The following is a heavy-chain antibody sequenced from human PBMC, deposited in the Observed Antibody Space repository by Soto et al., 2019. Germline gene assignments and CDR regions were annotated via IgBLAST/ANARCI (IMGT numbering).Heavy chain of an antibody. CDR3: ARDHGDYSKYFQH. V-gene: IGHV1-46*01. CDR2: INPSGGST. D-gene: IGHD4-17*01. CDR1: GNTVPNYA. J-gene: IGHJ1*01. Sequence: ASVKVSCKASGNTVPNYAIHWVRQAPGQGLEWMGIINPSGGSTSYAQKFQGRVTMTRDTSTSTVYMELSSLRSEDTAVYYCARDHGDYSKYFQHWGQGTLVTVSS.